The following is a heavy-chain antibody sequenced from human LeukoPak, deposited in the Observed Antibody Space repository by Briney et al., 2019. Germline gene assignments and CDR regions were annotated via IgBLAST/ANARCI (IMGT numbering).Heavy chain of an antibody. CDR1: GFTFRTYS. V-gene: IGHV3-21*04. CDR2: ITGSSDFM. D-gene: IGHD5-24*01. Sequence: GGSLRLSCAASGFTFRTYSMNWVRQAPGKGLEWVSSITGSSDFMSYADSVKGRFTISRDNSKNTLYLQMNSLRAEDTAIYYCAKDIQLSTWGLGTMVTVSS. J-gene: IGHJ3*01. CDR3: AKDIQLST.